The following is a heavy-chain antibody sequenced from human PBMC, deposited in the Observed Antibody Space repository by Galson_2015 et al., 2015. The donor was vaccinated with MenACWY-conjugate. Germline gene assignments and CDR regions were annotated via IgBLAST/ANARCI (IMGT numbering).Heavy chain of an antibody. CDR1: GYSFTTYA. V-gene: IGHV7-4-1*02. CDR3: ARSTGGYCSAGSFYWGS. D-gene: IGHD2-15*01. J-gene: IGHJ5*02. CDR2: INTDTWKP. Sequence: AVKVSCKASGYSFTTYAMIWVRQAPGQGLEWMGWINTDTWKPTYAQGFTGRFVFSLDTSVRTAYLQINDLKAEDNAVYFCARSTGGYCSAGSFYWGSWGQGTRVTASS.